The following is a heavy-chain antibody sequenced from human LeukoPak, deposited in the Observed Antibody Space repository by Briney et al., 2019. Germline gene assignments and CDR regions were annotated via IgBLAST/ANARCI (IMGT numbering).Heavy chain of an antibody. D-gene: IGHD3-10*01. CDR1: GLTFSRNT. CDR2: ISGSGGST. J-gene: IGHJ4*02. Sequence: GGSLRLSCAASGLTFSRNTMSWVRQAPGKGLEWVSAISGSGGSTYYADSVKGRFTISRDNSKNTLYLQMNSLRAEDTAVYYCWKGRLSVRGVIKGGQGTLVTVSS. CDR3: WKGRLSVRGVIK. V-gene: IGHV3-23*01.